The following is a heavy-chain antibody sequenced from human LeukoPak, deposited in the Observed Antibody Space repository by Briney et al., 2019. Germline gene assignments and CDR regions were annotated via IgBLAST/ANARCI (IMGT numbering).Heavy chain of an antibody. D-gene: IGHD3-22*01. CDR3: ARPYYDSSGPTYYFDY. CDR1: GYTFTSYD. CDR2: INPNSGGT. V-gene: IGHV1-2*02. Sequence: ASVKVSCKASGYTFTSYDINWVRQATGQGLEWMGWINPNSGGTNYAQKFQGRVTMTRDTSISTAYMELSRLRSDDTAVYYCARPYYDSSGPTYYFDYWGQGTLVTVSS. J-gene: IGHJ4*02.